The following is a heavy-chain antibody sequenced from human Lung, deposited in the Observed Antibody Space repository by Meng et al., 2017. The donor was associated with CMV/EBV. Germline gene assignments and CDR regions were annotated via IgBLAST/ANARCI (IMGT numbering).Heavy chain of an antibody. V-gene: IGHV4-34*01. J-gene: IGHJ4*01. CDR1: GGSLSGSY. CDR2: INHSGST. D-gene: IGHD3-3*01. CDR3: ARAVNDDFWSEYYRSDRIDY. Sequence: SETLSLXCAVYGGSLSGSYWGWIRQTPEKGLEWIGEINHSGSTTYNPSLKSRVTISIDTSKNQFSLKLSSVTAADTAVYYCARAVNDDFWSEYYRSDRIDYWGHGTLVTVSS.